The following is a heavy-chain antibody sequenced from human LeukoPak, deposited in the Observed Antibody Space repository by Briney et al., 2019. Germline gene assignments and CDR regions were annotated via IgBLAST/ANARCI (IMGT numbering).Heavy chain of an antibody. D-gene: IGHD5-24*01. V-gene: IGHV4-59*01. CDR1: GGSISSYY. CDR3: AREDGYNYLDY. J-gene: IGHJ4*02. CDR2: IYYSGST. Sequence: SETLSLTCTVSGGSISSYYWSWIRQPPGKGLEWIGYIYYSGSTNYNPSLKSRVTISVDTSKNQFSLKLSSVTAADTAVYYCAREDGYNYLDYWGQGTLVTVSS.